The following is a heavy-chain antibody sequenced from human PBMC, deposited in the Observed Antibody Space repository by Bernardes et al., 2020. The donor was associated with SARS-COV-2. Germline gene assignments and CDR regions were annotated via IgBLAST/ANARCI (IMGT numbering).Heavy chain of an antibody. D-gene: IGHD3-22*01. V-gene: IGHV4-39*01. CDR2: IYYSGST. J-gene: IGHJ4*02. Sequence: SETLSLTCTVSGGSISSSSYYWGWIRQPPGKGLEWIGNIYYSGSTYYNPSLKSRVTISVDTSKNQFSLKLSSVTAADTAVYYCALGKGSGYWQHDYWGQGTLVTVSS. CDR3: ALGKGSGYWQHDY. CDR1: GGSISSSSYY.